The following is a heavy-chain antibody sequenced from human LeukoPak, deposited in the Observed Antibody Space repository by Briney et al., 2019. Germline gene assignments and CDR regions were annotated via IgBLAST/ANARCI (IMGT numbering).Heavy chain of an antibody. D-gene: IGHD6-13*01. V-gene: IGHV1-24*01. CDR2: FDPEDGET. CDR1: GYTLTELS. J-gene: IGHJ3*02. CDR3: AKGDSSKAFYAFDI. Sequence: ASVKVSCKVSGYTLTELSMHWVRQAPGKGLEWMGGFDPEDGETIYAQKFQGRATMTEDTSTDTAYMELSSLRSEDTAVYYCAKGDSSKAFYAFDIWGQGTMVTVSS.